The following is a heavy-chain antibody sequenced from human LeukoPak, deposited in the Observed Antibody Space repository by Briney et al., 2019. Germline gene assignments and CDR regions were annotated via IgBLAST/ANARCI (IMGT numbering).Heavy chain of an antibody. J-gene: IGHJ3*02. CDR2: IYPGDSDI. D-gene: IGHD4-11*01. CDR3: ARHRNADVFDI. CDR1: GYRFTNYW. Sequence: GESLQISCQVSGYRFTNYWVGWVRQMPGKGLEWVGIIYPGDSDIRYSPSFKDQVTISADTSISTAYLQWSSLKASDTAMYYCARHRNADVFDIWGQGTMVTVSS. V-gene: IGHV5-51*01.